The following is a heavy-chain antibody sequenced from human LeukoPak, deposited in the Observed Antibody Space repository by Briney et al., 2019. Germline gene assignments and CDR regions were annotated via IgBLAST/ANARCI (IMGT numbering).Heavy chain of an antibody. J-gene: IGHJ4*02. CDR3: ARDPDGYCSSTSCY. V-gene: IGHV3-74*01. CDR1: GFTFSSYW. D-gene: IGHD2-2*01. CDR2: INSDGSST. Sequence: GGSLRLSCAASGFTFSSYWMHWVRQAPGKGLVWVPRINSDGSSTSYADSVKGRFTISRDNAKNTLYLQMNSLRAEDTAVYYCARDPDGYCSSTSCYWGQGTLVTVSS.